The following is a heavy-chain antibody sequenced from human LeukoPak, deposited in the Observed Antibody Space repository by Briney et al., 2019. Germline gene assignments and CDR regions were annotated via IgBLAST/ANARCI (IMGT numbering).Heavy chain of an antibody. D-gene: IGHD6-13*01. J-gene: IGHJ3*02. Sequence: ASVKVSCKASGYTFTSYYMHWVRQAPGQGLEWMGIINPSGGSTSYAQKFQGRVTMTRDTSTSTVYMELSSLRSEDTAVYYCARDHNSSRRKDAFDIWGQGTMVTVSS. CDR2: INPSGGST. CDR3: ARDHNSSRRKDAFDI. CDR1: GYTFTSYY. V-gene: IGHV1-46*01.